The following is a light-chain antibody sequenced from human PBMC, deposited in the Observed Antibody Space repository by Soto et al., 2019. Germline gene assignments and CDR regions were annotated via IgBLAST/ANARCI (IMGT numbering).Light chain of an antibody. CDR3: GSYAGNTNFV. V-gene: IGLV2-8*01. CDR2: EIN. CDR1: RSDIGDSNF. Sequence: QSALTQPPSASGSPGRSVTISCTGTRSDIGDSNFVSWYQQHPGEAPKLLIFEINKRPSGVPGRFSGSKSGNTASLTVSGLQAEDEADYYCGSYAGNTNFVFGTGTKV. J-gene: IGLJ1*01.